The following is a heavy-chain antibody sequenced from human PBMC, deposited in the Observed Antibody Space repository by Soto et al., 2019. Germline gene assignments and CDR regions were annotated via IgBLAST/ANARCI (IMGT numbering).Heavy chain of an antibody. J-gene: IGHJ4*02. V-gene: IGHV4-39*02. CDR3: AREPYLPKARNDF. CDR2: MYFSGFYSGST. CDR1: GGSMSSSSYY. Sequence: SETLSLTCTVSGGSMSSSSYYWGWIRQPPGKGLEWIANMYFSGFYSGSTSYNPSLKSRVTISVDTSKNQFSLQVSSVTAADTAVYYCAREPYLPKARNDFWGPGTLVTVSS.